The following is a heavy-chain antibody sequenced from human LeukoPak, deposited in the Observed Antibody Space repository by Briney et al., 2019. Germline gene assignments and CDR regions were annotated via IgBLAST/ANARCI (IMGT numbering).Heavy chain of an antibody. D-gene: IGHD3-22*01. CDR1: GFTFSSYA. Sequence: GGSLRLSCAASGFTFSSYAMSWVRQAPGKGLEWVSAISGSGGSTYYADSVKGRFTISRDNSKNTLYLQMNSLRAEDTAVYYCAKDRLPTLYYYDSSGYFGLQVDAFDIWGQGTMVTVSS. CDR3: AKDRLPTLYYYDSSGYFGLQVDAFDI. J-gene: IGHJ3*02. CDR2: ISGSGGST. V-gene: IGHV3-23*01.